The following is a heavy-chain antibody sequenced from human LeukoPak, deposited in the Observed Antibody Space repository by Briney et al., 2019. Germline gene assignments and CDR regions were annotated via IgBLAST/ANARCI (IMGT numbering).Heavy chain of an antibody. D-gene: IGHD4-17*01. V-gene: IGHV1-2*02. Sequence: ASVKVSCKACGYSFTAKYMDWVRQAPGQGLEWMGWINPNSGGTNYAQKFQGRVTMTRDTSISTAYMELSRLRSEDTAVYYCARGLTVTTVLDYWGQGTLVTVSS. J-gene: IGHJ4*02. CDR3: ARGLTVTTVLDY. CDR1: GYSFTAKY. CDR2: INPNSGGT.